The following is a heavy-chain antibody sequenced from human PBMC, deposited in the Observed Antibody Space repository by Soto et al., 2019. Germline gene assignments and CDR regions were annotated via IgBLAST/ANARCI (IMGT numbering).Heavy chain of an antibody. CDR2: IKQDGSEQ. CDR3: AREAV. J-gene: IGHJ6*02. V-gene: IGHV3-7*05. Sequence: EVQLVESGGGLVQPGGSLRLSCAASGFTISGYWMSWVRQAPGKGLEWVANIKQDGSEQFYVDSVKGRFTISRDNAKNSLYLEIYSLRAEDTAVYYCAREAVWGQGTTVTVSS. CDR1: GFTISGYW.